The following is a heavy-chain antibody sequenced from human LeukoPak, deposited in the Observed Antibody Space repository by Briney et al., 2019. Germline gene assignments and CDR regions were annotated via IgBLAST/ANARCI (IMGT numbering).Heavy chain of an antibody. D-gene: IGHD6-13*01. CDR1: GFSFGGYA. CDR2: VSYDGSNT. Sequence: GGSLRLSCAASGFSFGGYAIHWVRQAPGKGLEWVAVVSYDGSNTYYADSVKGRFAISRDNSKKTLYLQMNSLRGDDTAVYYCAREVSWHYFDYWGQGILVTVSS. J-gene: IGHJ4*02. V-gene: IGHV3-30*09. CDR3: AREVSWHYFDY.